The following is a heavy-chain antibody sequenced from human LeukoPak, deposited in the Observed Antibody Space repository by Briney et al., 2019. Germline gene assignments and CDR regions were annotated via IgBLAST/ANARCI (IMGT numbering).Heavy chain of an antibody. CDR1: GFTFSSYW. D-gene: IGHD3-3*01. CDR2: IKQDGSEK. CDR3: ARDRGLRFLEWLPYDY. J-gene: IGHJ4*02. V-gene: IGHV3-7*03. Sequence: GGSLRLSCAASGFTFSSYWMSWVRQAPGKGLEWVANIKQDGSEKYYVDSVKGRFTISRDNAKNSLYLQMNSLRAEDTAVYYCARDRGLRFLEWLPYDYWGQGTLVTVSS.